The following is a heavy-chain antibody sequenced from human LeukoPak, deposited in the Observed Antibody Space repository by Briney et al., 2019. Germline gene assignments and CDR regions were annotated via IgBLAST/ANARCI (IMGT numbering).Heavy chain of an antibody. CDR3: ARDRSDYGGTREAFDI. Sequence: PSETLSLTCTVSGGSISSYYWSWIRQPPGKGLEWIGYIYYSGSTNYNPSLKSRATISVDTSKNQFSLKLSSVTAADTAVYYCARDRSDYGGTREAFDIWGQGTMVTVSS. J-gene: IGHJ3*02. CDR1: GGSISSYY. CDR2: IYYSGST. D-gene: IGHD4-23*01. V-gene: IGHV4-59*01.